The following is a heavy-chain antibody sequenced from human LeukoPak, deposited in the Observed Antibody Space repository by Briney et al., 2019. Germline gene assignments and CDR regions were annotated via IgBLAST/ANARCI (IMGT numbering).Heavy chain of an antibody. D-gene: IGHD2-2*02. V-gene: IGHV4-34*01. J-gene: IGHJ6*03. Sequence: SETLSLTCAVYGGSFSGYYWSWIRQPPAKGLEWIGEINHSGSTNYNPSLKSRVTISVDTSKSQFSLKLSSVTAADTAVYYCASRGYCSSTSCYRNYYYYYMDVWGKGTTVTVSS. CDR2: INHSGST. CDR1: GGSFSGYY. CDR3: ASRGYCSSTSCYRNYYYYYMDV.